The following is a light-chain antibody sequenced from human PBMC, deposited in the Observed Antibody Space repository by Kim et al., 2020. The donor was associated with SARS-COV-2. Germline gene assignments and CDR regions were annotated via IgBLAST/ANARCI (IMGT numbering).Light chain of an antibody. Sequence: SELGGDRVTITCRASQRISSWLAWYQQKPGKAPKLLIYKASSLESGVRSRFSGSGSGTEFTLTISSLQPDDLATYYCQQYNALWTFGQGTKVEIK. CDR1: QRISSW. V-gene: IGKV1-5*03. CDR2: KAS. J-gene: IGKJ1*01. CDR3: QQYNALWT.